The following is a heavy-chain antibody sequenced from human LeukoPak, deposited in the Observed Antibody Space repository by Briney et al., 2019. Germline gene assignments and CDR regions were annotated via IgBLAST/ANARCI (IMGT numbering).Heavy chain of an antibody. Sequence: SETLSLTCTVSGGSISSYYWSWIRQPPGKGLEWIGYFYYSGSTNYNPSLKSRVTISVDTSKNQFSLKLSSVTAADTAVYYCARRGDILTGYSNYYYYGMDVWGQGTTVTVSS. CDR2: FYYSGST. D-gene: IGHD3-9*01. CDR1: GGSISSYY. J-gene: IGHJ6*02. CDR3: ARRGDILTGYSNYYYYGMDV. V-gene: IGHV4-59*08.